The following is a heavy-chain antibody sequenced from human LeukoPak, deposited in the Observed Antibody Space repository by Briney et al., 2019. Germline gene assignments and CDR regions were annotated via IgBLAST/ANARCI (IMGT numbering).Heavy chain of an antibody. CDR3: ARDQSRWYCSSTSCYGNNWFDP. CDR1: GGSFSGYY. J-gene: IGHJ5*02. CDR2: INHSGST. Sequence: SETLSLTCAVYGGSFSGYYWSWIRQPPGKGLEWIGEINHSGSTNYNPSLKSRVTISVDTSKNQFSLKLSSVTAADTAVYYCARDQSRWYCSSTSCYGNNWFDPWGQGTLVTVSS. V-gene: IGHV4-34*01. D-gene: IGHD2-2*01.